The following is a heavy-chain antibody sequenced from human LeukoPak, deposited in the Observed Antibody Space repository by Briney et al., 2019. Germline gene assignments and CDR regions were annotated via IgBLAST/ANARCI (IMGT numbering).Heavy chain of an antibody. J-gene: IGHJ4*02. V-gene: IGHV4-59*01. D-gene: IGHD3-10*01. CDR1: GGSISSYY. CDR3: ARGLVRGVARFDY. CDR2: IYYSGST. Sequence: SETLSLTCTVSGGSISSYYWSWIRQPPGKGLEWIGYIYYSGSTNYNPSLKSRVTISVDTSKNQFSLKLSSVTAADTAVYYCARGLVRGVARFDYWGQGPLVTVSS.